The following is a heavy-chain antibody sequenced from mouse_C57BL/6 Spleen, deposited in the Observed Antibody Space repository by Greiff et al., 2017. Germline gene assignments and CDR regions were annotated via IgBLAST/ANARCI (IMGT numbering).Heavy chain of an antibody. D-gene: IGHD1-1*01. CDR1: GYTFTSYG. V-gene: IGHV1-81*01. J-gene: IGHJ2*01. CDR3: ARSPTVVADY. Sequence: VQLQQSGAELARPGASVKLSCKASGYTFTSYGISWVKQRTGQGLVWIGEIYPRSGNTYYNEKFKGKATLTADKSSSTAYMELRSLTSEDSAVYFCARSPTVVADYWGQGTTLTVSS. CDR2: IYPRSGNT.